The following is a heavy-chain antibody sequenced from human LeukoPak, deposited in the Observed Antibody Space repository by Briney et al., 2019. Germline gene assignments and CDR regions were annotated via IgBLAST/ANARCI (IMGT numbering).Heavy chain of an antibody. CDR1: GYTFNNYG. V-gene: IGHV1-2*02. CDR3: ARVAVAGTFFDY. CDR2: INPNSGGT. Sequence: ASVKVSCKASGYTFNNYGISWVRQAPGQGLEWMGWINPNSGGTNYAQKFQGRVTMTRDTSISTAYMELSRLKSDDTAVYYCARVAVAGTFFDYWGQGTLITVSS. J-gene: IGHJ4*02. D-gene: IGHD6-19*01.